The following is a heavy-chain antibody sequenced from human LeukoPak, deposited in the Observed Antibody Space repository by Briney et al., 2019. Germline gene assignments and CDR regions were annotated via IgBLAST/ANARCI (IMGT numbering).Heavy chain of an antibody. CDR2: IHGSDDNT. J-gene: IGHJ4*02. CDR1: GFTFSSNA. Sequence: GGSLRLSCAASGFTFSSNAMTWVRQAPGKGLEWVSAIHGSDDNTHYADSVKGRFTISRDKSKNTLYLQMNSLRAEDTAVYYCARVVGTVTIFDYWGQGTLVTVSS. V-gene: IGHV3-23*01. CDR3: ARVVGTVTIFDY. D-gene: IGHD4-17*01.